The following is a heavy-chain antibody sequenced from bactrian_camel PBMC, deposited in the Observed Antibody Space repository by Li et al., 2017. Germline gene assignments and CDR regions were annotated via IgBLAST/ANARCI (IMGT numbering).Heavy chain of an antibody. CDR2: INSGGNT. J-gene: IGHJ6*01. CDR3: VTNGPYSTYVRPLRTDFGY. D-gene: IGHD4*01. Sequence: VQLVESGGGLVQPGGSLKLSCAVSGFTFSSVGFSWVRQTPGKGLEWVSAINSGGNTFYAESVKGRFTISRNNAKNTLYLQMNSLKSEDTALYFCVTNGPYSTYVRPLRTDFGYWGQGTQVTVS. V-gene: IGHV3S40*01. CDR1: GFTFSSVG.